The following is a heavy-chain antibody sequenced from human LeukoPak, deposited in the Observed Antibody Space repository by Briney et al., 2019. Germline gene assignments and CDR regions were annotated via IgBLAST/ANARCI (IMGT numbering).Heavy chain of an antibody. V-gene: IGHV4-31*03. J-gene: IGHJ4*02. Sequence: SETLSLTCTVSGGSISGYYWSWIRQHPGKGLEWIGYIYYSGSTYYNPSLRSRVTISVDTSKNQFSLKLSSVTAADTAVYYCARDRAYYSSSSFGYFDYWGQGTLVTVSS. CDR1: GGSISGYY. CDR3: ARDRAYYSSSSFGYFDY. D-gene: IGHD6-6*01. CDR2: IYYSGST.